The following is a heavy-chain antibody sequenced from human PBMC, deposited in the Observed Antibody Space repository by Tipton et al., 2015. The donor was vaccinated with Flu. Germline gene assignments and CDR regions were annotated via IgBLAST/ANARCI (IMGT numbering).Heavy chain of an antibody. V-gene: IGHV4-4*07. Sequence: TLSLTCTVSGGSISTSFWSWIRQPAGKVLEWIGRISTSGRTYYNASLESRVTLSRDTSKNHISLRLTSATAADTALYYCGRDFRGYSGYTGGDSFDIWGRGSMVFVSS. CDR2: ISTSGRT. CDR3: GRDFRGYSGYTGGDSFDI. J-gene: IGHJ3*02. D-gene: IGHD5-12*01. CDR1: GGSISTSF.